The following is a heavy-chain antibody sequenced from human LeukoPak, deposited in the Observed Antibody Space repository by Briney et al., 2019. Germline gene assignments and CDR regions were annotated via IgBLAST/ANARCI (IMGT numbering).Heavy chain of an antibody. D-gene: IGHD2-2*01. CDR2: IYTSGST. CDR1: GGSISSYY. Sequence: SETLSLTCTVSGGSISSYYWSWIRQPAGKGLEWIGRIYTSGSTNHNPSLKSRVTMSVDTSKNQFSLKLSSVTAADTAVYYCARERRGDIVVVPAAPRSYYFDYWGQGTLVTVSS. CDR3: ARERRGDIVVVPAAPRSYYFDY. V-gene: IGHV4-4*07. J-gene: IGHJ4*02.